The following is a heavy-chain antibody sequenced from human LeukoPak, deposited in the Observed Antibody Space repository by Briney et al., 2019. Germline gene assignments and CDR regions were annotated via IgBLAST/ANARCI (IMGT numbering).Heavy chain of an antibody. D-gene: IGHD4-17*01. CDR3: AREHDFGRFDY. CDR1: TGSVNTVNFY. Sequence: SETLSLTCTVSTGSVNTVNFYWSWIRQPPGEGLEWIGFVHYGGATKYNPSLKSRVTISVDTSKNQFSLNLNSVSAADTAVYYCAREHDFGRFDYWGQGTLVTVSS. J-gene: IGHJ4*02. CDR2: VHYGGAT. V-gene: IGHV4-61*01.